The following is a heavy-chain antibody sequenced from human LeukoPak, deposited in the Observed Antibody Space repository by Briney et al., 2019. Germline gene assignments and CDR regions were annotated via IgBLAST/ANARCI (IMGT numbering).Heavy chain of an antibody. CDR3: AKHSSSWYPDY. V-gene: IGHV4-59*08. CDR1: GGSIRSYY. J-gene: IGHJ4*02. CDR2: IHYTGST. Sequence: SETLSLTCTVSGGSIRSYYWSWIRQPPGKGLEWIGYIHYTGSTNYNPSLKSRVTISVDTSKNQFSLQLSSVTATDTAVYFCAKHSSSWYPDYWGQGTLVTVSS. D-gene: IGHD6-13*01.